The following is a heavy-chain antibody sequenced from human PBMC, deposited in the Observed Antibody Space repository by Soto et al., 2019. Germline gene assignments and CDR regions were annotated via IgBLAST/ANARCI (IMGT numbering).Heavy chain of an antibody. CDR2: IYYRGST. CDR1: GGSISSHY. D-gene: IGHD1-26*01. V-gene: IGHV4-59*11. Sequence: SETLSLTCTVSGGSISSHYWSWVRQAPGKGLEWIGHIYYRGSTTYNPSLRSRSTISVDTSNNQFSLKLNSVTSADTAVYYCARDGREASGMDVWGQGTKVTVSS. J-gene: IGHJ6*02. CDR3: ARDGREASGMDV.